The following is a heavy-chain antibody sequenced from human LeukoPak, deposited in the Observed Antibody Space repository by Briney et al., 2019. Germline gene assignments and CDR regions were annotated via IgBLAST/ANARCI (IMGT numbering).Heavy chain of an antibody. V-gene: IGHV1-2*02. J-gene: IGHJ5*02. CDR2: INPNSGGT. CDR3: AREVVAAAANNWFDP. CDR1: GYTFTGYY. D-gene: IGHD6-13*01. Sequence: ASVKVSCKASGYTFTGYYMHWVRQAPGQGIEWMGWINPNSGGTNYAQKFQGRVTMTRDTSISTAYMELSRLRSDDTAVYYCAREVVAAAANNWFDPWGQGTLVTVSS.